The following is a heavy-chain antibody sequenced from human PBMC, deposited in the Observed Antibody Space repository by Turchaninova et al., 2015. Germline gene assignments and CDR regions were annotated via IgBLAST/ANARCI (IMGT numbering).Heavy chain of an antibody. V-gene: IGHV2-5*02. CDR3: AHAPANAWYYFAD. J-gene: IGHJ4*02. CDR2: IYWDDNK. CDR1: GLSLSTSDVG. D-gene: IGHD6-13*01. Sequence: QITLKESGPTLVKPTQALTLTCTFSGLSLSTSDVGVGWIRQPPGQALEWLALIYWDDNKRYSPSLKTRLTITKDTSGNQVVLTMANVDPADTATYYCAHAPANAWYYFADWGQGTLVTVSS.